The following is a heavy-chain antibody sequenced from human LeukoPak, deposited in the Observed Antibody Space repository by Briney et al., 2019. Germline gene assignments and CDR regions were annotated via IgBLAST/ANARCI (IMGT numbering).Heavy chain of an antibody. D-gene: IGHD6-13*01. Sequence: GASVKVSCKASGYTFTGYYMHWVRQAPGQGLEWMGWINPNSGVTHYAQKFQGRVTMTSDTSISTAYMELSSLRSEDTAVYYCATASWREGHGGAFDIWGQGTMVTVSS. V-gene: IGHV1-2*02. CDR3: ATASWREGHGGAFDI. CDR2: INPNSGVT. CDR1: GYTFTGYY. J-gene: IGHJ3*02.